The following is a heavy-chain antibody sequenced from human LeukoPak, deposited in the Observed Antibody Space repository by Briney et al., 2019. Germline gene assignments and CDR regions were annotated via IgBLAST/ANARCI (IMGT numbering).Heavy chain of an antibody. CDR1: GFTFSSYA. CDR3: AKSPRVVVTYFDY. CDR2: ISGSGGST. D-gene: IGHD3-22*01. V-gene: IGHV3-23*01. Sequence: PGGSLRLSCAASGFTFSSYAMSWVRQAPGKGLEWVSAISGSGGSTYYADSAKGRFTISRDNSKNTLYLQMNSLRAEDTAVYYCAKSPRVVVTYFDYWGQGTLVTVSS. J-gene: IGHJ4*02.